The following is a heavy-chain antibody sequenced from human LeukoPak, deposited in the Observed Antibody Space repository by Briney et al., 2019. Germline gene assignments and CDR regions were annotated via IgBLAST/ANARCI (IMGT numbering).Heavy chain of an antibody. CDR1: GGSISSSSYY. D-gene: IGHD4-17*01. CDR2: IYYSGST. V-gene: IGHV4-39*02. J-gene: IGHJ4*02. Sequence: SETLSLTCTVSGGSISSSSYYWGWIRQPPGKGLEWIGSIYYSGSTYYNPSLKSRVTISVDTSKNQFSLKLSSVTAADTAVYYCARDWATVTERDYWGQGTLVTVSS. CDR3: ARDWATVTERDY.